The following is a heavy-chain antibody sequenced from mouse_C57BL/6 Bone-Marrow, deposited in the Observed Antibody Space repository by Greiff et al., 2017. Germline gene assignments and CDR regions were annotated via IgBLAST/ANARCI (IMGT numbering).Heavy chain of an antibody. CDR2: ISDGGSYT. D-gene: IGHD2-4*01. CDR1: GFTFSSYA. CDR3: TNYDSIWFAY. J-gene: IGHJ3*01. V-gene: IGHV5-4*03. Sequence: EVKLMESGGGLVKPGGSLKFSCAASGFTFSSYAMSWVRQTPEQRLEWVATISDGGSYTYYPDNVQGRFTITRDKAKNNLYLQMSHLKSEDTAMYYCTNYDSIWFAYWGQGTLVTVSA.